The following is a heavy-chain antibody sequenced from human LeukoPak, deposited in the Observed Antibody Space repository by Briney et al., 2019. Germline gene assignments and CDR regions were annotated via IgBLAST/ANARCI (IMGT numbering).Heavy chain of an antibody. J-gene: IGHJ3*02. CDR2: IGTAGDT. Sequence: GGSLRLSCVASGFSFSSHDMHWVRQVTGKGLEWVSAIGTAGDTYYLDSVKGRFTISRENAENSLYLQMNSLRAGDTAIYYCVKVGRRMATRSAFDIWGQGTMVTVSS. CDR3: VKVGRRMATRSAFDI. CDR1: GFSFSSHD. V-gene: IGHV3-13*01. D-gene: IGHD5-24*01.